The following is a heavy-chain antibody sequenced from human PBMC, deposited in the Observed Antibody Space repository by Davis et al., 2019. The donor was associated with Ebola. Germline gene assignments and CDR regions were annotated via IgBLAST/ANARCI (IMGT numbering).Heavy chain of an antibody. J-gene: IGHJ4*02. Sequence: PSETLSLTCTVSGGSISSGDYYWSWIRQPPGKGLEWIGYIYYSGSTYYNPSLKSRVTISVDTSKNQFSLKLSSVTAADTAVYYCARDRSGFGELDYWGQGTLVTVSS. D-gene: IGHD3-10*01. CDR3: ARDRSGFGELDY. CDR2: IYYSGST. V-gene: IGHV4-30-4*01. CDR1: GGSISSGDYY.